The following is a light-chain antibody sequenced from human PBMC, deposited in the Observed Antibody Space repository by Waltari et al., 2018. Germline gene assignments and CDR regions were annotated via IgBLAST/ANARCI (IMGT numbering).Light chain of an antibody. J-gene: IGLJ2*01. CDR1: SSDVGSYEY. CDR3: SSYTSSTTGI. Sequence: SALTQPDSVSGSPGQSITISCPGVSSDVGSYEYVSWYQQHPGKAPKVIIYDVSNRPSGVSNRFSGSKSGSSASLTISGLQAEDEADYYCSSYTSSTTGIFGGGTKLTVL. CDR2: DVS. V-gene: IGLV2-14*01.